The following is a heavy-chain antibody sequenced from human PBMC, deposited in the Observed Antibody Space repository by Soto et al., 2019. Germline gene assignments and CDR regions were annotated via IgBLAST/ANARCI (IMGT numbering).Heavy chain of an antibody. D-gene: IGHD3-3*01. V-gene: IGHV4-34*01. CDR3: ARRHIPYYDFWSGYSRDYYYGMDV. CDR2: INHSGST. J-gene: IGHJ6*02. CDR1: GGSFSGYY. Sequence: SETLSLTCAVYGGSFSGYYWSWIRQPPGKGLEWIGEINHSGSTNYNPSLKSRVTISVDTSKNQFSLKLSSVTAADTAVYYCARRHIPYYDFWSGYSRDYYYGMDVWGQGTTVTVS.